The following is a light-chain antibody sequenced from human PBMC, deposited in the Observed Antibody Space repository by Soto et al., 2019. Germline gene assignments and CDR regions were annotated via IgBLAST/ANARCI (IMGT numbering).Light chain of an antibody. CDR3: QQYYSTPIT. J-gene: IGKJ5*01. Sequence: DIVMTQSPDSLAVSLGERATINCKSSQSVLYSSNNKNYLAWYHQKPGQSPKLLIYWASTRESGVPDRFSGNGSATDYSLTISSLQAEDVAVYYCQQYYSTPITFGQGTRLEIK. CDR1: QSVLYSSNNKNY. V-gene: IGKV4-1*01. CDR2: WAS.